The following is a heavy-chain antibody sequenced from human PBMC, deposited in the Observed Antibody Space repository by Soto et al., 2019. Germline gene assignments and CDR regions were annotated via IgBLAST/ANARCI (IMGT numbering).Heavy chain of an antibody. CDR3: ARSVVGPDY. D-gene: IGHD2-2*01. CDR1: GGSFSGHY. Sequence: SETLSLTCAVYGGSFSGHYWSWIRQPPGKGLEWIGEINHSGSTNYNPSLKSRVTISVDTSKNQFSLKLSSVTAADTAVYYCARSVVGPDYWGQGTLVTVSS. J-gene: IGHJ4*02. V-gene: IGHV4-34*01. CDR2: INHSGST.